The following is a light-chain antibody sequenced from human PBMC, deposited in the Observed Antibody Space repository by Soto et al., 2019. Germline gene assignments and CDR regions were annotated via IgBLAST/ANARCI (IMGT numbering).Light chain of an antibody. J-gene: IGLJ1*01. V-gene: IGLV2-23*02. CDR3: CSYAGDTTFFV. CDR2: EVS. Sequence: ALTQPASRSGSPGQSSTISCTGTSSDVGSYYPVSWFQQHPGKAPKLIIYEVSKRPSGVSDRFSGSKSGNTASLTISGLQAEDEAEYYCCSYAGDTTFFVFGTGTKVTVL. CDR1: SSDVGSYYP.